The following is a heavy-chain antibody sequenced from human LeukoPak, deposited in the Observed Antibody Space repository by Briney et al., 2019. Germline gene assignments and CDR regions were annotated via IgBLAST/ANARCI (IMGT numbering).Heavy chain of an antibody. CDR3: ARRRYYYGSGSYYNYAFDI. CDR1: GGSFSGYY. D-gene: IGHD3-10*01. Sequence: SETLSLTCAVYGGSFSGYYWSWIRQPPGKGLEWIGEINHSGSTNYNPSLKSRVTISVDTSKNQFSLKLSSVTAADTAVYYCARRRYYYGSGSYYNYAFDIWGQGTMVTVSS. V-gene: IGHV4-34*01. CDR2: INHSGST. J-gene: IGHJ3*02.